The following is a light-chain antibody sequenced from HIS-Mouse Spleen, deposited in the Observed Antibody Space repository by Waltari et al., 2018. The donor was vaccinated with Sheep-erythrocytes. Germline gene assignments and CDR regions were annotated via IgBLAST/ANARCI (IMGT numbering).Light chain of an antibody. CDR3: CSYAGSYNHV. Sequence: QSALTQPRSVSGSPGQSVTISCTGTSSDVGGSHYVSWYQQHPGKAPNLMIYDVRKRPSGVPERVSGSKSGNTASLTISGLQAEDEADYYCCSYAGSYNHVFATGTKVTVL. CDR1: SSDVGGSHY. CDR2: DVR. J-gene: IGLJ1*01. V-gene: IGLV2-11*01.